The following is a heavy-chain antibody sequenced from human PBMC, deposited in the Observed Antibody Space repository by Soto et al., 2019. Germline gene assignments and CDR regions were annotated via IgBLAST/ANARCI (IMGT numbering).Heavy chain of an antibody. J-gene: IGHJ4*01. CDR3: ARSFNDWTTYFDY. CDR2: LYTGGSA. CDR1: GFSVTDHY. V-gene: IGHV3-53*01. Sequence: PGGSLRLSCAASGFSVTDHYMTGVRQAPGKGLEWVSVLYTGGSAYYGDSVKGRFTISRDSPTNTLYLQTNSLKVGDTAFYFCARSFNDWTTYFDYWSEGTLVASSS. D-gene: IGHD3-9*01.